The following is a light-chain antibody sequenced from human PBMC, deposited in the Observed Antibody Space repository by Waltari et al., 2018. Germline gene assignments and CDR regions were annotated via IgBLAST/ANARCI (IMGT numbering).Light chain of an antibody. CDR3: QQFHSLLT. CDR1: QDINNY. J-gene: IGKJ4*01. Sequence: VTITCQASQDINNYLKWYQQKPGKAPKLLIYDASNLETGVPSRFRGSGSGTTFTFTISSLQPEDIATYYCQQFHSLLTFGGGTKVEIK. CDR2: DAS. V-gene: IGKV1-33*01.